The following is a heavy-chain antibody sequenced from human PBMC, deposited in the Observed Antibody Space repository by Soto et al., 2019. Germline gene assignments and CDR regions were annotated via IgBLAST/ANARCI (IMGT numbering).Heavy chain of an antibody. V-gene: IGHV4-39*01. D-gene: IGHD4-17*01. Sequence: SETLSLTCTVSGGSISSSSYYWGWIRQPPGKGLEWIGSIYYSGSTYYNPSLKSRVTISVDTSKNQFSLKLSSVTAADTAVYYCARQEGTTVTTERWFDPWGQGTLVTVPS. CDR3: ARQEGTTVTTERWFDP. CDR1: GGSISSSSYY. CDR2: IYYSGST. J-gene: IGHJ5*02.